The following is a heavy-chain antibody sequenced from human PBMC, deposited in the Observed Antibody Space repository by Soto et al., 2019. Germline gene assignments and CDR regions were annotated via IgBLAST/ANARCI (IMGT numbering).Heavy chain of an antibody. Sequence: QVQLVQSGPEVRKPGASVKVSCEASGYTFTTSGISWVRQVPGQGLEWMGWISTYNGDTNSAQNFQGRVLMTADTSTGKAYMELMSLTSYDTAVYYCARQGSWPYYYYGLDVWGQGTTVTVSS. J-gene: IGHJ6*02. CDR1: GYTFTTSG. CDR3: ARQGSWPYYYYGLDV. V-gene: IGHV1-18*01. CDR2: ISTYNGDT. D-gene: IGHD1-26*01.